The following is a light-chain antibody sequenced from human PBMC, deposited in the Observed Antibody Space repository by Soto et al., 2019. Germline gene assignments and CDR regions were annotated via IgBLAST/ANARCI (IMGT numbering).Light chain of an antibody. V-gene: IGLV2-8*01. CDR2: EVS. J-gene: IGLJ3*02. Sequence: QSALTQPPSASGSPGQSVTISCTGTSSDIGAYNYVSWYQQHPGKAPKLMIHEVSKRPSGVPDRFSGSKSGNTASLTVSGLQAEDEADYYCSSYAGSNERWVFGGGTQLTVL. CDR3: SSYAGSNERWV. CDR1: SSDIGAYNY.